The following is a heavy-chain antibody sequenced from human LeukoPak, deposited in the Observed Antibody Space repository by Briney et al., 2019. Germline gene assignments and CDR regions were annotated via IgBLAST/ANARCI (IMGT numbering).Heavy chain of an antibody. CDR3: ARLGDGDNLRYFGY. J-gene: IGHJ4*02. Sequence: SETLSLTCTVSVGSISSYYWNWLRQPPGKGLEWIGYIYYSESTNYNPSLKSRVTISVDTTKNQFSLKLSSVTAADTAMYYCARLGDGDNLRYFGYWGQGTLVTVSS. D-gene: IGHD5-24*01. CDR1: VGSISSYY. CDR2: IYYSEST. V-gene: IGHV4-59*08.